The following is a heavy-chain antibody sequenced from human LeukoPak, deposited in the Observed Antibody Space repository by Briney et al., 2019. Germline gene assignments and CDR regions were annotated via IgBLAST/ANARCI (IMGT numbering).Heavy chain of an antibody. D-gene: IGHD5-12*01. CDR1: GFTFDDYA. CDR3: AKDLDIVATGAFDY. CDR2: ISWNSGSM. Sequence: GRSLRLSCAASGFTFDDYAMHWVRQAPGKGLEWVSGISWNSGSMGYADSVKGRFTISRDNAKNSLYLQMNSLRAEDMALYYCAKDLDIVATGAFDYWGQGTLVTVSP. J-gene: IGHJ4*02. V-gene: IGHV3-9*03.